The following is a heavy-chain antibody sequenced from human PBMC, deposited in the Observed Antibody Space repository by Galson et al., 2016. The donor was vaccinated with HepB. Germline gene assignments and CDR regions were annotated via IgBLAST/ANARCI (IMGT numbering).Heavy chain of an antibody. V-gene: IGHV5-51*03. CDR1: RYSFTKYW. CDR2: IYPGDSDT. Sequence: QSGAEVKKPGESLKISCKGSRYSFTKYWIGWVRQMPGKGLEWMGIIYPGDSDTRYSPSFQGQVTISADKSITTAYLQWSSLKASDTAMYYCAMTPFRYSGGYFHEYFDYWRQGTLVTVSS. J-gene: IGHJ4*02. D-gene: IGHD1-26*01. CDR3: AMTPFRYSGGYFHEYFDY.